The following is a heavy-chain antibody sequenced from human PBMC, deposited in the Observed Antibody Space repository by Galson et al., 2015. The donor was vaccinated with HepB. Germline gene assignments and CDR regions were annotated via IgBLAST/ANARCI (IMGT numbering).Heavy chain of an antibody. J-gene: IGHJ4*02. CDR1: GFTFSSYA. CDR2: ISGSGGST. Sequence: SLRLSCAASGFTFSSYAMSWVRQAPGKGLEWVSAISGSGGSTYYADSVKGRFTISRDNSKNTLYLQMNSLRAEDTAAYYCAKGYYDFWSALGYWGQGTLVTVSS. D-gene: IGHD3-3*01. CDR3: AKGYYDFWSALGY. V-gene: IGHV3-23*01.